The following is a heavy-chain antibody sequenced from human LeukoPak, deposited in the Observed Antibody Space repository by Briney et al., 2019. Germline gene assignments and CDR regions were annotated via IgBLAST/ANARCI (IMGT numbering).Heavy chain of an antibody. D-gene: IGHD5-18*01. J-gene: IGHJ3*02. Sequence: ASVRVSYKASGYSFSDFYIHWVRQAPGQGLEWMGWINPKSGATTYAERFRGRVTMTRDTSFNTVYLELTCLYSDDTAVFYCARDYSDGYNRRDAFDIWGQGTTLIVSS. CDR3: ARDYSDGYNRRDAFDI. CDR2: INPKSGAT. V-gene: IGHV1-2*02. CDR1: GYSFSDFY.